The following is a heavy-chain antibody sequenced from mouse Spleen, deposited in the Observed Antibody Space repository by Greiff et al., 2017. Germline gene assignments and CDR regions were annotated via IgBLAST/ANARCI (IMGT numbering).Heavy chain of an antibody. CDR2: ISSGGGST. V-gene: IGHV5-12-1*01. D-gene: IGHD1-1*01. Sequence: EVQVVESGGGLVKLGGSLKLSCAASGFTFSSYYMSWVRQTPEKRLEWVATISSGGGSTYYPDSVKGRFTISRDNAKNTLYLQMSSLNSEDTAVYYCARDRWYYGSSYDYWGQGTTLTVSS. CDR1: GFTFSSYY. CDR3: ARDRWYYGSSYDY. J-gene: IGHJ2*01.